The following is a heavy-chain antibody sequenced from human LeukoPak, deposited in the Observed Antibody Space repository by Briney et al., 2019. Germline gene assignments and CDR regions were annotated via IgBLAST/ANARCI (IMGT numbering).Heavy chain of an antibody. Sequence: GGSLRLSCAASGFTFSSYAMSWVRQAPGKGLEWVPAISGSGGSTYYADSVKGRFTISRDNSKNTLYLQMNSLRAEDTAVYYCAIRGYSYGTFDYWGQGTLVTVSS. V-gene: IGHV3-23*01. CDR1: GFTFSSYA. D-gene: IGHD5-18*01. J-gene: IGHJ4*02. CDR2: ISGSGGST. CDR3: AIRGYSYGTFDY.